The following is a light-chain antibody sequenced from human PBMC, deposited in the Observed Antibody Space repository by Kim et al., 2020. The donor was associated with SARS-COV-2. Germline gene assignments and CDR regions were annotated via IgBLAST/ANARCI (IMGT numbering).Light chain of an antibody. V-gene: IGKV1-8*01. J-gene: IGKJ2*01. CDR1: QGISSY. CDR3: QQYYSYPMYT. CDR2: AAS. Sequence: AIRITQSPSSLSASTGDRVTITCRASQGISSYLAWYQQKPGKAPKLLIYAASTLQSGVPSRFSGSGSGTDFTLTISCLQSEDFATYYCQQYYSYPMYTFGQGTKLEI.